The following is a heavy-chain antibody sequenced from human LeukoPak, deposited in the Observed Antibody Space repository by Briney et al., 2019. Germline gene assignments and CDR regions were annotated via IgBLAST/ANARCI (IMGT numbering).Heavy chain of an antibody. Sequence: GASVKVSCKASGGTFSSYAISWVRQAPGQGLEWMGGIIPIFGTANYAQKFQGRVTITADESTSTAYMELSSPRSEDTAVYYCARVGGPSIGFLPSSGTKAWFDPWGQGTLVTVSS. CDR2: IIPIFGTA. CDR3: ARVGGPSIGFLPSSGTKAWFDP. CDR1: GGTFSSYA. D-gene: IGHD3-22*01. J-gene: IGHJ5*02. V-gene: IGHV1-69*13.